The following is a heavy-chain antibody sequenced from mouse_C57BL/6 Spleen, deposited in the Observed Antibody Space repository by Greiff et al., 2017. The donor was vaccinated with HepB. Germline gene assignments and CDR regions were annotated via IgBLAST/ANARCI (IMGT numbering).Heavy chain of an antibody. Sequence: VQLQQPGAELVKPGASVKLSCKASGYTFTSYWMQWVKQRPGQGLEWIGEIDPSDSYTNYNQKFKGKATLTVDTSSSTAYMQLSSLTSEDSAVYYCARWEGRDYWGQGTTLTVSS. CDR2: IDPSDSYT. V-gene: IGHV1-50*01. D-gene: IGHD3-3*01. CDR1: GYTFTSYW. CDR3: ARWEGRDY. J-gene: IGHJ2*01.